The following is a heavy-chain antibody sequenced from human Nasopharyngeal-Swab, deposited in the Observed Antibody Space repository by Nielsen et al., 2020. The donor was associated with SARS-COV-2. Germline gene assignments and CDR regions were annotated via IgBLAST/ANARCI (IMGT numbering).Heavy chain of an antibody. CDR2: MYPRDSDT. D-gene: IGHD1-7*01. J-gene: IGHJ4*02. V-gene: IGHV5-51*01. Sequence: GESLKISCKGSGYSFSSYWIGWVPQMPGKGLEWMGIMYPRDSDTRYSPSFQGQVTISADKSISTAYLQWSSLKGSDTAMYYCATAYNGNYYWDYWGQGTLVTVSS. CDR3: ATAYNGNYYWDY. CDR1: GYSFSSYW.